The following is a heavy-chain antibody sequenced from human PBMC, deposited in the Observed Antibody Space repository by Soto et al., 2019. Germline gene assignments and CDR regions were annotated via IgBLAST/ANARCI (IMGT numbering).Heavy chain of an antibody. CDR2: IIPIFNLA. CDR3: ARVRQNTGFTSFDF. V-gene: IGHV1-69*02. Sequence: HLVQSGAEVRKPGSSVKVSCKASGDTFNKYIISWVRQAPGQGLEWMGRIIPIFNLANYAQKFQGKVTITADESTTTVYMELNSLRPEDAAVYYCARVRQNTGFTSFDFWGQGTLVTVSS. CDR1: GDTFNKYI. J-gene: IGHJ4*02. D-gene: IGHD3-10*01.